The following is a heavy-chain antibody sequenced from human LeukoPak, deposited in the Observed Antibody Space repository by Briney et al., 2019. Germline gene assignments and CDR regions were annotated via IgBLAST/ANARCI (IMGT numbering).Heavy chain of an antibody. V-gene: IGHV3-30*18. CDR3: AQGGSASDSWSFDL. Sequence: GGSLRLSCAASGFTFSSDGMHWVRQAPGKGLEWVAGISDDGSDKYYADSVKGRFTISRDNSQKTLYLQMNSLRAEDTAVYNCAQGGSASDSWSFDLWGRGTLVSVSS. CDR1: GFTFSSDG. D-gene: IGHD5-12*01. J-gene: IGHJ2*01. CDR2: ISDDGSDK.